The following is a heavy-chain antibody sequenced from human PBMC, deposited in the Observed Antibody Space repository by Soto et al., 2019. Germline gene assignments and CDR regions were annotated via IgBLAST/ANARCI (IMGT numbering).Heavy chain of an antibody. CDR3: TTGKGGDYYYYYGMDV. CDR1: GFTFSNAW. Sequence: PGGSLRLSCAASGFTFSNAWMNWVRQAPGKGLERVGRIKSKTDGGTTDYAAPVKGRFTISRDDSKNTLYLQMNSLKTEDTAVYYCTTGKGGDYYYYYGMDVWGQGTTVTVSS. D-gene: IGHD3-16*01. CDR2: IKSKTDGGTT. J-gene: IGHJ6*02. V-gene: IGHV3-15*07.